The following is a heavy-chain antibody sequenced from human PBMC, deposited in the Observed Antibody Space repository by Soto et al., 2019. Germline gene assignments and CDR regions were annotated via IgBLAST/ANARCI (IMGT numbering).Heavy chain of an antibody. CDR1: GFAISRGYY. CDR3: AREKVGTTFFDT. CDR2: IYPSVSS. V-gene: IGHV4-38-2*02. Sequence: SETLSLTCSVSGFAISRGYYWSWVRQPPGKGLEWIGSIYPSVSSYHNPSLATRLGLSIDASKNQFTLNLTSVTAADTALYFCAREKVGTTFFDTWGQGIQVTVS. D-gene: IGHD2-21*02. J-gene: IGHJ4*02.